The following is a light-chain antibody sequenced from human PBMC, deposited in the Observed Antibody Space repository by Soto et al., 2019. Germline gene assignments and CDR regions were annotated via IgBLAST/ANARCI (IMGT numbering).Light chain of an antibody. CDR2: DAS. V-gene: IGKV3-11*01. J-gene: IGKJ4*01. CDR3: HQRSNWPPFT. Sequence: EIVLTQSPATLSLSPGERATLSCRASQSISNFLAWYQQKPGQAPRLLIYDASRRATVIPDRFIGSGSGTDFTLTISSLEPEDFAVYYCHQRSNWPPFTFGGGTKVDIK. CDR1: QSISNF.